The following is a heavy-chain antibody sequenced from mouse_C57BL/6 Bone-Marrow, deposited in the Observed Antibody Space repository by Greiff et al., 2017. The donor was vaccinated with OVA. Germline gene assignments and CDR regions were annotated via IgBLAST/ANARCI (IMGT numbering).Heavy chain of an antibody. CDR2: ISSGSSTI. J-gene: IGHJ1*03. V-gene: IGHV5-17*01. CDR3: ARINYWYFDV. CDR1: GFTFSDYG. Sequence: EVQRVESGGGLVKPGGSLKLSCAASGFTFSDYGMHWVRQAPEKGLEWVAYISSGSSTIYYADTVKGRFPISRDNAKNTLFLQMTSLRSEDTAMYYCARINYWYFDVWGTGTTVTVSS.